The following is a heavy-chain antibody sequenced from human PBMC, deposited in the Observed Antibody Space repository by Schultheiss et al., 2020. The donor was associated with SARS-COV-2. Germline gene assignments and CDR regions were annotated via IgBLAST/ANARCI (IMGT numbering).Heavy chain of an antibody. D-gene: IGHD4-17*01. CDR1: GFTFSSPG. V-gene: IGHV3-21*01. CDR3: ARDPTTVTTFYYYYYYGMDV. CDR2: ISSSSGYI. J-gene: IGHJ6*02. Sequence: GGSLRLSCAASGFTFSSPGMSWVRQAPGKGLEWVSSISSSSGYISYTDSVKGRFTISRDNAKNTLYLQMNSLRAEDTAVYYCARDPTTVTTFYYYYYYGMDVWGQGTTVTVSS.